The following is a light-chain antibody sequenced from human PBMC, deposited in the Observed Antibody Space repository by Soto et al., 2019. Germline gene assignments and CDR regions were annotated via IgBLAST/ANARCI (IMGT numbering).Light chain of an antibody. CDR3: AAWDDSLSGYV. V-gene: IGLV1-47*01. Sequence: QSVLTQPPSASGTPGQRVTISCSGSSSNIGSNYVYWYQQLPGTVPKLLIYRNNQRPSGVPDRFSGSKSGTSASLAISGLRSEDEADYYCAAWDDSLSGYVFGTGTKDTVL. CDR2: RNN. J-gene: IGLJ1*01. CDR1: SSNIGSNY.